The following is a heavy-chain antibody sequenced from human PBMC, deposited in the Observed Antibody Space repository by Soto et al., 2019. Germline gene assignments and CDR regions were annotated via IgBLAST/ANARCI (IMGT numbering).Heavy chain of an antibody. CDR1: GFSFHDAW. V-gene: IGHV3-15*07. D-gene: IGHD3-10*01. Sequence: PGGSLRLSCAASGFSFHDAWMNWVRQAPGKGLEWVGRIKSKTNGETTDYAAPVKGRFSVSRDDSKNTLYLQMNSLKTEDTVVYYCTADLIGTYYSPYDYWGQGILVTVSS. CDR3: TADLIGTYYSPYDY. J-gene: IGHJ4*02. CDR2: IKSKTNGETT.